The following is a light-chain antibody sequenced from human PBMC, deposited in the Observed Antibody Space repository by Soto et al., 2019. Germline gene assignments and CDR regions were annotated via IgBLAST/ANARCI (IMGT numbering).Light chain of an antibody. CDR2: SND. Sequence: QSVLTQPPSASGTPGQTVSISCSGTSSNMRTNTVNWYQHLPGTAPKLIIYSNDQRPSGVPDRFSASKSGTSASLAINGLQSADEPVYYCAAWDDSLAWVFGGGTQLTVL. CDR1: SSNMRTNT. CDR3: AAWDDSLAWV. V-gene: IGLV1-44*01. J-gene: IGLJ3*02.